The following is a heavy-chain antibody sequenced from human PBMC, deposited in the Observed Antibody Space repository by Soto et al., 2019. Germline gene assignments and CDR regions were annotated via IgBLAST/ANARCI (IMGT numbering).Heavy chain of an antibody. D-gene: IGHD3-16*01. CDR1: GYTFTTYG. V-gene: IGHV1-18*01. J-gene: IGHJ6*02. CDR3: AREGEMPYYYSDLDV. CDR2: ISTYDGHT. Sequence: GASVKVSCKASGYTFTTYGISWVRRAPGQGLEWMGWISTYDGHTKYAQKFQGRIIMTTDTSTSTVYMDLRSLRSDDTAVYYCAREGEMPYYYSDLDVWGQGTTVTVSS.